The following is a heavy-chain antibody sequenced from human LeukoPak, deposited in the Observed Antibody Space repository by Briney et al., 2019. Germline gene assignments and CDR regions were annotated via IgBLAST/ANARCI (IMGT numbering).Heavy chain of an antibody. CDR2: ISGSGGST. V-gene: IGHV3-23*01. D-gene: IGHD3-10*01. Sequence: GGSLRLSCAASGYTFTSYGMSWVRQAPGKGLEWVSAISGSGGSTYYADSVKGRFTISRDNSKNTLYLQMNSLRAEDTAVYYCARAMVRGVRDAFDIWGQGTMVTVAS. CDR3: ARAMVRGVRDAFDI. J-gene: IGHJ3*02. CDR1: GYTFTSYG.